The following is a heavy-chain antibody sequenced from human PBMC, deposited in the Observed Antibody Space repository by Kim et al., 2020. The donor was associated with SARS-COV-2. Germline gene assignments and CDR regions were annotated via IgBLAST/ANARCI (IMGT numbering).Heavy chain of an antibody. D-gene: IGHD5-12*01. Sequence: GESLKISCKGSGYSFTSYWIGWVRQMPGKGLEWMGIIYPGDSDTRYSPSFQGQVTISADKSISTAYLQWSSLKASDTAMYYCASGRGYSGYDFFWRTSGFDYWGQGTLVTVSS. V-gene: IGHV5-51*01. CDR1: GYSFTSYW. CDR2: IYPGDSDT. CDR3: ASGRGYSGYDFFWRTSGFDY. J-gene: IGHJ4*02.